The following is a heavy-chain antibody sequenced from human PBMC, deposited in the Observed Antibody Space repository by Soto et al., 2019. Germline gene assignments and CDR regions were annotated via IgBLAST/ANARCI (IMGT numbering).Heavy chain of an antibody. CDR3: ATGDVLWDPFDF. CDR2: ITASGDSA. V-gene: IGHV3-23*01. D-gene: IGHD3-16*01. J-gene: IGHJ4*01. Sequence: EAQLLESGGGLVQPGGSLRLSCAASGLAFSNYDMTWVRQAPGKGLEWVSIITASGDSAYYGGAVKGRFTTSRDNYRSSIYLPMYGLRADDTAGYYYATGDVLWDPFDFWVQGTLVTVSS. CDR1: GLAFSNYD.